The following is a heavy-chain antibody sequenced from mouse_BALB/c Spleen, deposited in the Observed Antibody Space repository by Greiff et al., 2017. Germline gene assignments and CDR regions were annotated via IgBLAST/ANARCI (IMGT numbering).Heavy chain of an antibody. V-gene: IGHV1-4*01. CDR2: INPSSGYT. J-gene: IGHJ4*01. CDR1: GYTFTSYT. Sequence: QVQLKQSGAELARPGASVKMSCKASGYTFTSYTMHWVKQRPGQGLEWIGYINPSSGYTNYNQKFKDKATLTADKSSSTAYMQLSSLTSEDSAVYFCARWRGDSYAMDYWGQGTSVTGSS. CDR3: ARWRGDSYAMDY.